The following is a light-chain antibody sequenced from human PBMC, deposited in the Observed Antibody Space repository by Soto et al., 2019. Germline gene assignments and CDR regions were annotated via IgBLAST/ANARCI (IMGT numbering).Light chain of an antibody. Sequence: QSALTQPASVSGSPGQSITISCTGTSSDVGGYNYVSWYQHHPGKAPKLLIYDVSNRPSGVSNRFSDSKSDNTASLTISGLQPEDEADDYCSSYTTSNTRQIVFGTGTKLTVL. CDR2: DVS. V-gene: IGLV2-14*03. CDR1: SSDVGGYNY. CDR3: SSYTTSNTRQIV. J-gene: IGLJ1*01.